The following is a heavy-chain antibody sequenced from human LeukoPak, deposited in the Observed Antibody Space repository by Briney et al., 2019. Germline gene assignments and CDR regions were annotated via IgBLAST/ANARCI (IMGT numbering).Heavy chain of an antibody. CDR1: GGSINNYY. V-gene: IGHV4-59*01. Sequence: PSETLSLTCTVSGGSINNYYWSWIRPPPGKGLERIRYIYYRGSTNYNPSLKSRVTFSVDTSKIQFSLKLNSVTAADTAVYYCARGGDYGDLRYFDYWGQGTLVTVSS. D-gene: IGHD4-17*01. CDR2: IYYRGST. CDR3: ARGGDYGDLRYFDY. J-gene: IGHJ4*02.